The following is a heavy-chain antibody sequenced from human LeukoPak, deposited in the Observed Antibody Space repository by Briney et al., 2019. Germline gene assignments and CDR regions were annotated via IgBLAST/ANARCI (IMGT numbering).Heavy chain of an antibody. V-gene: IGHV4-39*07. CDR1: GGSISSSSYY. CDR2: IYYSGST. Sequence: SETLSLTSTVSGGSISSSSYYWGWIRQPPGKGLEWIGSIYYSGSTNYNPSLKSRVTISVDTSKNQFSLKLSSVTAADTAVYYCARVGHGYYYYGMDVWGQGTTVTVSS. CDR3: ARVGHGYYYYGMDV. J-gene: IGHJ6*02. D-gene: IGHD3-16*01.